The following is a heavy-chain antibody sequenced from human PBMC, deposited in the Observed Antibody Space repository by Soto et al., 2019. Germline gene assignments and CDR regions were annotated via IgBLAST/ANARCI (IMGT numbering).Heavy chain of an antibody. CDR3: ASLPVEMATTPYYFDY. CDR1: GGSISSSNW. D-gene: IGHD5-12*01. J-gene: IGHJ4*02. V-gene: IGHV4-4*02. CDR2: IYHSGST. Sequence: QVQLQESGPGLVKPSGTLSLTCAVSGGSISSSNWWSWVRQPPGKWLEWIGEIYHSGSTNYNPSLKSRVTISVDKSKNQFSLKLSSVTAADTAVYYCASLPVEMATTPYYFDYWGQGTLVTVSS.